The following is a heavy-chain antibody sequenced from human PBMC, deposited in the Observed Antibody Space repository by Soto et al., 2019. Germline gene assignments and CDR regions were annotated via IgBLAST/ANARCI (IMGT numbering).Heavy chain of an antibody. CDR3: ARSRSYYVEDFQK. V-gene: IGHV4-31*03. D-gene: IGHD1-26*01. CDR2: IYYSGLT. J-gene: IGHJ1*01. CDR1: GDSISTEGYY. Sequence: PSETLSLTCSVSGDSISTEGYYWSWIRQHPGKGLEWIGYIYYSGLTSYNPSLKSRVTISRATSKNQFYLQLSSVTAAATAVYYCARSRSYYVEDFQKWGQGTLVTVSS.